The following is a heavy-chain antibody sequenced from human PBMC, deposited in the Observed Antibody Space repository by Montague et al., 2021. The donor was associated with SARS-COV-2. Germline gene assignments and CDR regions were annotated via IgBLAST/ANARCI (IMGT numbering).Heavy chain of an antibody. D-gene: IGHD3-10*01. CDR1: GDSFSTYS. V-gene: IGHV4-34*01. Sequence: SETLSLTCSVYGDSFSTYSRSWVRQPPGEGLEWIGEINHTGSTSYNPSLKRRVTMSIDSSNNQFSLKLSSMTAADTAVYYCATRSTLWFGEDWGQGTLVTVSS. CDR3: ATRSTLWFGED. J-gene: IGHJ1*01. CDR2: INHTGST.